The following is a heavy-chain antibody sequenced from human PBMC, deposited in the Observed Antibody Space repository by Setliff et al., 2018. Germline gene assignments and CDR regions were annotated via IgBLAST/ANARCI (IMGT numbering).Heavy chain of an antibody. CDR2: IRHDGNNK. Sequence: GSLRLSCAGSGFRFSNHGMHWVRQAPGKGLEWVAFIRHDGNNKYYKDSVRGRFTISRDNSKNTVYLQMNNLRPEDTAVYYCAKELIEVMMTGLEFWGQGTMVTVSS. CDR1: GFRFSNHG. CDR3: AKELIEVMMTGLEF. J-gene: IGHJ4*02. V-gene: IGHV3-30*02. D-gene: IGHD3-22*01.